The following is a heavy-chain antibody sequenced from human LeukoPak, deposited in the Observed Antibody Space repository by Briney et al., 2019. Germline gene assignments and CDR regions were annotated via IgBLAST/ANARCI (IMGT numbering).Heavy chain of an antibody. CDR1: GFTFSSYA. V-gene: IGHV3-23*01. CDR3: AKDYVEATITPSWFDP. J-gene: IGHJ5*02. D-gene: IGHD5-12*01. CDR2: ISGSGGST. Sequence: GGSLRLSCAASGFTFSSYAMSWVRQAPGKGLEWVSAISGSGGSTYYADSVKGRFTISRDNSKNTLYLQMNSLRAEDTAVYCCAKDYVEATITPSWFDPWGQGTLVTVSS.